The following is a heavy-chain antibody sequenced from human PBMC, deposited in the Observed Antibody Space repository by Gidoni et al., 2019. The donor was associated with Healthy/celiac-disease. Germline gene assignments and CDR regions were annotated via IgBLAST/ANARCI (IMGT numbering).Heavy chain of an antibody. D-gene: IGHD4-17*01. J-gene: IGHJ6*02. V-gene: IGHV5-10-1*03. Sequence: EVQLVQSGAEVKKPGESLRISCKGSGYSFTSYWISWVRQMPGKGLAWMGRIDPSDSYTNYSPSFQGHVTISADKSISTAYLQWSSLKASDTAMYYCARHGGGEYGDYVVDGYYYGMDVWGQGTTVTVSS. CDR2: IDPSDSYT. CDR1: GYSFTSYW. CDR3: ARHGGGEYGDYVVDGYYYGMDV.